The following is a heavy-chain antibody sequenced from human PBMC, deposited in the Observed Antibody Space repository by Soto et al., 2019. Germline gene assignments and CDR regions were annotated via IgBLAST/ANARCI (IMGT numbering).Heavy chain of an antibody. CDR2: FDPEDGET. CDR3: ATVKGYDILTGYLG. D-gene: IGHD3-9*01. V-gene: IGHV1-24*01. CDR1: GYTLTELS. J-gene: IGHJ4*02. Sequence: ASVKVSCKVSGYTLTELSMHWVRQAPGKGLEWMGGFDPEDGETIYARKFQGRVTMTEDTSTDTAYMELSSLRSEDTAVYYCATVKGYDILTGYLGWGQGTLVTVSS.